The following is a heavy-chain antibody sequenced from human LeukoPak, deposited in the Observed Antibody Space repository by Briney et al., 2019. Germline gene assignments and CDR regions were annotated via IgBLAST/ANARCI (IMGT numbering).Heavy chain of an antibody. CDR2: INPSGGST. J-gene: IGHJ4*02. CDR3: ARSVKMPTIVH. D-gene: IGHD5-24*01. V-gene: IGHV1-46*03. CDR1: GYTFTTNY. Sequence: ASVKVSCKASGYTFTTNYMHWVRQAPGQGLQWMGIINPSGGSTSYAQKFQGRVTMTRDTSTSTVYMELSSLRSDDTAIYYCARSVKMPTIVHWGQGTLVTVSS.